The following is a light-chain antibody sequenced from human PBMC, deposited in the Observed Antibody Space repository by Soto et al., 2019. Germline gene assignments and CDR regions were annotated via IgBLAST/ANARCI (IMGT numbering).Light chain of an antibody. J-gene: IGLJ1*01. Sequence: QSVLTQPPSASGSPGQSVTISCTGTNNDIGGYNYVSWYQQHPGKAPKLMIHEVNKRPSGVPDRFSGSKSGNTASLTVSGLQAEDEADYYCSSYAGSNSPYVFGTGTKVIVL. CDR3: SSYAGSNSPYV. CDR1: NNDIGGYNY. CDR2: EVN. V-gene: IGLV2-8*01.